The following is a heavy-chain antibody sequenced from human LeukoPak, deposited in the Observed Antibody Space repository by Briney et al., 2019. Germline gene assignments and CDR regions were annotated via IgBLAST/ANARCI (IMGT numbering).Heavy chain of an antibody. V-gene: IGHV4-59*11. CDR1: GDSISSPY. CDR2: FFYTGGT. CDR3: ATGVDLAKIKT. Sequence: SETLSLTCTGSGDSISSPYWNWIRQPPGKGLEWIAYFFYTGGTFYNPSLRSRVTVSLDTSKIQFSLTLNSVTAADTAVYYCATGVDLAKIKTWGPGTLVTVSS. J-gene: IGHJ5*01. D-gene: IGHD5-12*01.